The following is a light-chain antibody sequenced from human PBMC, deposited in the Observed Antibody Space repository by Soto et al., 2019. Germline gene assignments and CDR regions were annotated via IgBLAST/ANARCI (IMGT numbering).Light chain of an antibody. V-gene: IGKV1-5*03. CDR2: RAS. J-gene: IGKJ1*01. Sequence: DIQMTQSPSTLSASVGDRVTITCRASQSISSWLAWYQQKPGKAPKLLIYRASSLDSGVPSRFSGSGSGTEFTLTISSLQPDDFATYYCQQYNGFPRTFGQGTKVDIK. CDR3: QQYNGFPRT. CDR1: QSISSW.